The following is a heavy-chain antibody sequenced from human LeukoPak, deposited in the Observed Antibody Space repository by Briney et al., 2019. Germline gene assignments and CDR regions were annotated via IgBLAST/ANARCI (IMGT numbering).Heavy chain of an antibody. CDR3: ARSYYYDSSGYYYFDY. V-gene: IGHV1-18*01. CDR2: ISAYNGNT. Sequence: ASVNVSCKASGYTFTIYGISWVRQAPGQGLEWMGWISAYNGNTNYAQKLQGRVTMTTDTSTSTAYMELRSLRSDDTAVYYCARSYYYDSSGYYYFDYWGQGTLVTVSS. CDR1: GYTFTIYG. J-gene: IGHJ4*02. D-gene: IGHD3-22*01.